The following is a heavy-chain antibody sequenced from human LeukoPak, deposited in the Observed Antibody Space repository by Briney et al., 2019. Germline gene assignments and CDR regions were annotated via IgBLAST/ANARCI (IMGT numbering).Heavy chain of an antibody. J-gene: IGHJ4*02. CDR1: GFTFSSYG. V-gene: IGHV3-33*01. CDR3: ARALYYDYVWGSYSEY. D-gene: IGHD3-16*01. CDR2: IWYDGSNK. Sequence: GGTLRLSCAASGFTFSSYGMHWVRQAPGKGLEWVAVIWYDGSNKYYADSVKGRLNISRDNYKPMLYLQMNSLSGEDGGVYYCARALYYDYVWGSYSEYWGQGTLVSVSS.